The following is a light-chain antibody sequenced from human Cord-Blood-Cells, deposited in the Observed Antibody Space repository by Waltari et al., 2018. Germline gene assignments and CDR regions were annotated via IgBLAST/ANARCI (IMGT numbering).Light chain of an antibody. Sequence: SYELTQPPSVSVSPGQTASITCSGDKLGDKYACWYQQKPGQSPWLVIYQDSKRPSGIPERVSGSNSGNTATLTISGTQAMDEADYYCQAWDSSTAEFGGGTKLTVL. CDR3: QAWDSSTAE. J-gene: IGLJ2*01. V-gene: IGLV3-1*01. CDR1: KLGDKY. CDR2: QDS.